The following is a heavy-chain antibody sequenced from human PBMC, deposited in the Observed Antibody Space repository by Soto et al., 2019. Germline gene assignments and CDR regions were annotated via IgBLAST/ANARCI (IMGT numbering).Heavy chain of an antibody. V-gene: IGHV1-2*04. CDR1: GYTFTGYY. D-gene: IGHD3-9*01. J-gene: IGHJ4*02. CDR3: TRWAFDWFSPLVY. CDR2: INPNSGGT. Sequence: QVQLVQSGAEVKKPGASVKVSCKASGYTFTGYYMHWVRQAPGQGLEWMGWINPNSGGTNYAQKFQGWVTMTRDTSISTAYMELSRLRSDDTAVYYCTRWAFDWFSPLVYWGQGTLVTVSS.